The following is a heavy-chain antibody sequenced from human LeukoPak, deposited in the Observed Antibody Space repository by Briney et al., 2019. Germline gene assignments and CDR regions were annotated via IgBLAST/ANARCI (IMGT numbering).Heavy chain of an antibody. CDR2: VSSSSSTI. J-gene: IGHJ4*02. Sequence: GGSLRLSCAASGFTFSSYSMNWVRQAPGKGLEWVSYVSSSSSTIYYADSVKGRFTISRDNAKNSLYLQMNSLRAEDTAVYYCARIYDFWSGYPGYFDYWGQGTLVTVSS. D-gene: IGHD3-3*01. CDR1: GFTFSSYS. CDR3: ARIYDFWSGYPGYFDY. V-gene: IGHV3-48*01.